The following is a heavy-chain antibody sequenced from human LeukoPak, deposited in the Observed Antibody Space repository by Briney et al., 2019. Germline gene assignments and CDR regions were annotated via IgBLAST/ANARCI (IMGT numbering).Heavy chain of an antibody. CDR2: IYYSGST. CDR1: GGSISSYY. Sequence: SETLSLTCTVSGGSISSYYWSWIRQPPGKGQEWIGYIYYSGSTNYNPSLKSRVTISVDTSKNQFSLKLSSVTAADTAVYYCARDIIPHYDILTGYAFPNDYWGQGTLVTVSS. CDR3: ARDIIPHYDILTGYAFPNDY. V-gene: IGHV4-59*01. D-gene: IGHD3-9*01. J-gene: IGHJ4*02.